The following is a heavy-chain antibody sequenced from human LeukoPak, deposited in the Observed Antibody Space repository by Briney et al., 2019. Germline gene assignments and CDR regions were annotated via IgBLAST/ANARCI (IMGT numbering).Heavy chain of an antibody. Sequence: GASVKVSCKASGYTFTSYGISWVRQAPGQGLEWMGWISAYNGNTNYAQKLQGRVTITADKSTSTAYMELSSLRSEDTAVYYCAREHRGYYDSSGWTFDYWGQGTLVTVSS. V-gene: IGHV1-18*01. D-gene: IGHD3-22*01. CDR3: AREHRGYYDSSGWTFDY. CDR1: GYTFTSYG. J-gene: IGHJ4*02. CDR2: ISAYNGNT.